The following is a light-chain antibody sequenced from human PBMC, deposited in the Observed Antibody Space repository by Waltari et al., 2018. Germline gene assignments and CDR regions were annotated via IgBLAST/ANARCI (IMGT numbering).Light chain of an antibody. CDR3: QQYNNGTPWT. Sequence: EIVMTQSPATLSVSPGERATLSCRASQSVRNNLVWYQQKPGQAPRLLIYGASTRVTGIPARFSGSGSGTEFTLTISSLQSEDFAVYYCQQYNNGTPWTFGQGTKVEIK. CDR1: QSVRNN. CDR2: GAS. V-gene: IGKV3-15*01. J-gene: IGKJ1*01.